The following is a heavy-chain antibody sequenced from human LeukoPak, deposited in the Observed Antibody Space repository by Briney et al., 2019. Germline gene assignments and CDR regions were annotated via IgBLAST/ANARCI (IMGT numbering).Heavy chain of an antibody. Sequence: GGSLRLSCAASGFTFSSYGMSWVCQAPGKGLEYVSAISSNGGSTYYANSVKGRFTISRDNSKTTLYLQMGSLRAEDMAVYYCARRGSYFYAFDIWGQGTMVTVSS. D-gene: IGHD1-26*01. J-gene: IGHJ3*02. CDR3: ARRGSYFYAFDI. CDR2: ISSNGGST. V-gene: IGHV3-64*01. CDR1: GFTFSSYG.